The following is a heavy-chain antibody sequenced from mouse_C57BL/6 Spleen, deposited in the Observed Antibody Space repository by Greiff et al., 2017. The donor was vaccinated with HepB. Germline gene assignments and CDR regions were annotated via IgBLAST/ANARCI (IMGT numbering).Heavy chain of an antibody. CDR1: GYTFTSYW. J-gene: IGHJ2*01. Sequence: VQLQQPGAELVKPGASVKLSCKASGYTFTSYWMHWVKQRPGQGLEWIGMIHPNSGSTNYNEKFKSKATLTVDKSSSTAYMQLSSLTSEDSAVYCCAPLLQIYYFDYWGQGTTLTVSS. D-gene: IGHD2-1*01. CDR3: APLLQIYYFDY. V-gene: IGHV1-64*01. CDR2: IHPNSGST.